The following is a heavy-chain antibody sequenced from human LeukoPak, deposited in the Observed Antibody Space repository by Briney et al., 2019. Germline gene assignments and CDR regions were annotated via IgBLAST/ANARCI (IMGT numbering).Heavy chain of an antibody. J-gene: IGHJ4*02. CDR3: AKAQRNYYDSWDIDY. CDR2: ISWNSGSI. D-gene: IGHD3-22*01. V-gene: IGHV3-9*01. Sequence: GRSLRLSCAASGFTFDDYAMHWVRQAPGKGLEWVSGISWNSGSIGYADSVKGRFTISRDNAKNSLYLQMNSLSAEDTALYYCAKAQRNYYDSWDIDYWGQGTLVTVSS. CDR1: GFTFDDYA.